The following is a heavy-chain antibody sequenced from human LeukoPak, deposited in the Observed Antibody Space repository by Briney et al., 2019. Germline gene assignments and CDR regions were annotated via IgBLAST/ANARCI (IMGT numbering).Heavy chain of an antibody. Sequence: GGSLRLSCAASGFTFSSYGMHWVRQAPGKGLEWVAFIRYDGSNKYYADSVKGRFTISRDNSKNTLYLQMNSLRAEDTAVYYCAILHGPLAMVPGIKYYYYGMDVWGQGTTVTVSS. CDR2: IRYDGSNK. D-gene: IGHD3-10*01. CDR3: AILHGPLAMVPGIKYYYYGMDV. V-gene: IGHV3-30*02. CDR1: GFTFSSYG. J-gene: IGHJ6*02.